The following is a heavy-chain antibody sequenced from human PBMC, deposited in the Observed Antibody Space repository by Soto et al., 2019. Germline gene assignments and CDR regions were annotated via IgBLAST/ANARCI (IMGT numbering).Heavy chain of an antibody. D-gene: IGHD1-26*01. J-gene: IGHJ4*02. CDR1: AFTFSIYA. CDR3: AKDQSNSPPQYYFDF. V-gene: IGHV3-23*01. Sequence: GGSLRLSCAASAFTFSIYAMTWVRESSGRGVERGSAISRTGDQIYYGYSGRCRFTLSGDNPKHPLYLQMNSLRAEDTAIYYCAKDQSNSPPQYYFDFWGPGTLVTVSS. CDR2: ISRTGDQI.